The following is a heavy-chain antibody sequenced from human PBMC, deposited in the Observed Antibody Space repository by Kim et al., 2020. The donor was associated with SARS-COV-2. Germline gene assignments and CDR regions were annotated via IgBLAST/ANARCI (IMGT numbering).Heavy chain of an antibody. D-gene: IGHD4-17*01. J-gene: IGHJ6*02. CDR3: AKDYGDYHYYYYGMDV. CDR2: IWYDGSNK. CDR1: GFTFSSYG. Sequence: GGSLRLSCAASGFTFSSYGMHWVRQAPGKGLEWVAVIWYDGSNKYYADSVKGRFTISRDNSKNTLYLQMNSLRAEDTAVYYCAKDYGDYHYYYYGMDVWGQGTTVTVSS. V-gene: IGHV3-33*06.